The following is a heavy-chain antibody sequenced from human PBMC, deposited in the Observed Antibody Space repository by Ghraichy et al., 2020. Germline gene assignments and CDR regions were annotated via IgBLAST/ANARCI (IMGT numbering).Heavy chain of an antibody. CDR2: IYYSGST. CDR1: GGSVSSYY. Sequence: SETLSLTCTVSGGSVSSYYWSWIRQSPGKGLEWIGYIYYSGSTNYNPSLKSRVTISVDTSKNQFSLKLSSVTAADTAVYYCARHLVGATTHAFDIWGQGTMVTVSS. J-gene: IGHJ3*02. CDR3: ARHLVGATTHAFDI. V-gene: IGHV4-59*08. D-gene: IGHD1-26*01.